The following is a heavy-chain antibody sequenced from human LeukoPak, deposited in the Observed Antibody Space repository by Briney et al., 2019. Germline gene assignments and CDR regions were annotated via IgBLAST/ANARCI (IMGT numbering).Heavy chain of an antibody. D-gene: IGHD2-21*01. V-gene: IGHV3-21*01. CDR2: IRSSSSYI. J-gene: IGHJ4*02. CDR3: ARGLCGGDCYDY. Sequence: PGGSLRRSCAASGFTFSSYSMNWVRPAPGKGLGWVSSIRSSSSYIYYADSVKGRFTISRDNAKNSVDLQMNSLRAEDTAVYYCARGLCGGDCYDYWGQGTLVTVSS. CDR1: GFTFSSYS.